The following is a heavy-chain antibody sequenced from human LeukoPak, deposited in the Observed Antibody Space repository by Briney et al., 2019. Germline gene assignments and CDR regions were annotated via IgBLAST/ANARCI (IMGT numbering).Heavy chain of an antibody. V-gene: IGHV3-73*01. J-gene: IGHJ4*02. CDR1: GFTFSGCD. CDR3: TTYKSGHY. CDR2: ITTKANRYAT. D-gene: IGHD3-3*01. Sequence: GGSLKLSCAASGFTFSGCDMHWVRQASGKGLEWVGRITTKANRYATAYSASLKGRFTISRDDSKNTAYLQMNSLRTEDTAVYYCTTYKSGHYWGQGTLVTVSS.